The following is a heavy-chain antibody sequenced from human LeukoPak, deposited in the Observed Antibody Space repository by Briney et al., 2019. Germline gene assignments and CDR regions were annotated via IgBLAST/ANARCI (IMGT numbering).Heavy chain of an antibody. V-gene: IGHV1-69*13. CDR1: GGTFSSYA. CDR3: AEGNPYSSSWYGYYYYGMDV. CDR2: IIPIFGTA. Sequence: SVKVSCKASGGTFSSYAISWVRQAPGQGLEWMGGIIPIFGTANYAQKFQGRATITADESTSTAYMELSSLRSEDTAVYYCAEGNPYSSSWYGYYYYGMDVWGQGTTVTVSS. J-gene: IGHJ6*02. D-gene: IGHD6-13*01.